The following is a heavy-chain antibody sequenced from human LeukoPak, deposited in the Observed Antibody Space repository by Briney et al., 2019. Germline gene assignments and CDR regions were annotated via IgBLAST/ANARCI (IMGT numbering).Heavy chain of an antibody. CDR3: ARDYYDSSGYYFDY. D-gene: IGHD3-22*01. CDR2: ISAYNGNT. CDR1: GYTFTSYG. Sequence: ASVKVSCKASGYTFTSYGISWVRQAPGQGLEWMGWISAYNGNTNYAQKLQGRVTMTTDTSTSTAYMELRSLRSDDTAVDYCARDYYDSSGYYFDYWGQGTLVTVSS. J-gene: IGHJ4*02. V-gene: IGHV1-18*01.